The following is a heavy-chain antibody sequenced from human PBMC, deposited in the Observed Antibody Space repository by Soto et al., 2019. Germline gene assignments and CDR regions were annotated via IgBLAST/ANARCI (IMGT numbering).Heavy chain of an antibody. Sequence: SETLSLTCTVSGGSISSFYWSWIRQPAGKGLEWIGRFYSGGSTHYNPSLRSRVTISVDTSKNHFSLNLTSVTAADTALYYCAISFQYDYTGSYSDFWGQGTLVTVSS. J-gene: IGHJ4*02. V-gene: IGHV4-4*07. CDR2: FYSGGST. CDR1: GGSISSFY. D-gene: IGHD3-9*01. CDR3: AISFQYDYTGSYSDF.